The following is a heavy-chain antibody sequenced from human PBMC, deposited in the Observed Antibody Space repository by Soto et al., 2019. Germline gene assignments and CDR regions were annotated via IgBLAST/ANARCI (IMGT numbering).Heavy chain of an antibody. CDR3: ARDPHPDSSGWYPFDY. V-gene: IGHV3-21*01. J-gene: IGHJ4*02. Sequence: GGSLRLSCAASGFTFSSYSMNWVRQAPGKGLEWVSSISSSSSYIYYADSVKGRFTISRDNAKNSLYLQMNSLRAEDTAVYYCARDPHPDSSGWYPFDYWGQGTLVTVSS. CDR1: GFTFSSYS. CDR2: ISSSSSYI. D-gene: IGHD6-19*01.